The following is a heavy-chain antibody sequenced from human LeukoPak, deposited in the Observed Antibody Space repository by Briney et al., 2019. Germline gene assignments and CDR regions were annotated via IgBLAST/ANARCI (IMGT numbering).Heavy chain of an antibody. CDR3: ARGFGDWGLSWFDP. D-gene: IGHD3-10*01. CDR1: GGSVSSGSYY. Sequence: PSETLSLTCTVSGGSVSSGSYYWSWIRQPPGKGLEWIGYIYYSVSAKYNPSLKSRVTISVDTSKNQFSLKLTSVTAADTAVYYCARGFGDWGLSWFDPWGQGTLVTVSA. CDR2: IYYSVSA. J-gene: IGHJ5*02. V-gene: IGHV4-61*01.